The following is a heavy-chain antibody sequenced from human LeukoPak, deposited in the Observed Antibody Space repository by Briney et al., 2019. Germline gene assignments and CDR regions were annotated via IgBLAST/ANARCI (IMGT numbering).Heavy chain of an antibody. CDR3: ARGYGGNSNAFDI. Sequence: GGSLRLSCAASGFTFSSYAMHWVRQAPGKGLEWVAVISYDGSNKYYADSVKGRFTISRDNSKNTLYLQMNSLRAEDTAVYYCARGYGGNSNAFDIWGQGTMVTVSS. CDR1: GFTFSSYA. J-gene: IGHJ3*02. D-gene: IGHD4-23*01. V-gene: IGHV3-30*04. CDR2: ISYDGSNK.